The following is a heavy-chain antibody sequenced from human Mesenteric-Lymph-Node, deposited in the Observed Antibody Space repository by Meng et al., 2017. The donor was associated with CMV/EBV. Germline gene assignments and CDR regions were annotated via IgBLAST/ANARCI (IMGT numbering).Heavy chain of an antibody. CDR3: ARVAVCSSTSCFDD. D-gene: IGHD2-2*01. J-gene: IGHJ4*02. CDR2: INHSGST. V-gene: IGHV4-39*07. Sequence: SETLSLTCTVSGGSISSSSHYWSWIRQPPGKGLEWIGEINHSGSTNYNPSLKSRVTISVDTSKNQFSLKPSSVTAADTAVYYCARVAVCSSTSCFDDWGQGTLVTVSS. CDR1: GGSISSSSHY.